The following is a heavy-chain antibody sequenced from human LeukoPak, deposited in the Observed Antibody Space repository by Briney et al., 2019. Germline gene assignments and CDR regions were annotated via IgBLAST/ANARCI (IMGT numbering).Heavy chain of an antibody. CDR3: ARDSSRYAFDY. J-gene: IGHJ4*02. Sequence: GRSLRLSCAASGFTFSSYGMHWVRQAPGKGLEWVAVIWYDGSNKYYADSVKGRFTISRDNSENTLYLQMNSLRAEDTAVYYCARDSSRYAFDYWGQGTLVTVSS. CDR1: GFTFSSYG. D-gene: IGHD6-13*01. V-gene: IGHV3-33*01. CDR2: IWYDGSNK.